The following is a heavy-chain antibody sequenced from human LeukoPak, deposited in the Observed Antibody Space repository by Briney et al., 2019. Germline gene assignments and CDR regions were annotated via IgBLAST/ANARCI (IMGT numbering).Heavy chain of an antibody. J-gene: IGHJ5*02. D-gene: IGHD2-2*01. CDR1: GFTFSSFD. Sequence: GGSLRLSCAASGFTFSSFDMNWVRQAPGKELEWVSSISTSSRYIYYRDSVKGRFTISRDDAKNSLYLQMNSLRVEDTAVYYCARADCSGSTCYLRRSWFDPWGQGTLVTVSS. V-gene: IGHV3-21*01. CDR3: ARADCSGSTCYLRRSWFDP. CDR2: ISTSSRYI.